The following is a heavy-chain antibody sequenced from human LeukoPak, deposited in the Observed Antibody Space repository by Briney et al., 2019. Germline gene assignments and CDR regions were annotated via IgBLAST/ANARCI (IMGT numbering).Heavy chain of an antibody. V-gene: IGHV3-21*01. CDR1: GFTFSIHT. D-gene: IGHD3-3*01. CDR3: ARNYDFWSGYFNSVDS. CDR2: ISSSSSYI. Sequence: GGSLRLSCAASGFTFSIHTMNWVRQAPGKGLEWVSSISSSSSYIYYADSVKGRFTISRDNAKNSLYLRMNSLRAEDTAVYYCARNYDFWSGYFNSVDSWGQGTLVTVSP. J-gene: IGHJ5*01.